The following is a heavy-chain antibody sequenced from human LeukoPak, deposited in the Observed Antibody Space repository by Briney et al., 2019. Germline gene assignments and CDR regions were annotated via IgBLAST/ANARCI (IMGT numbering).Heavy chain of an antibody. D-gene: IGHD2-2*01. Sequence: GGSLRLSCAASGFTFSSYAMHWVRQAPGKGLEYVSSISSNGGSTYYANSVKGRFTISRDNSKNTLYLQMGSLRAEDMAVYYCARGLRTVVPAAGFDYWGQGPLVTVSS. J-gene: IGHJ4*02. CDR2: ISSNGGST. V-gene: IGHV3-64*01. CDR1: GFTFSSYA. CDR3: ARGLRTVVPAAGFDY.